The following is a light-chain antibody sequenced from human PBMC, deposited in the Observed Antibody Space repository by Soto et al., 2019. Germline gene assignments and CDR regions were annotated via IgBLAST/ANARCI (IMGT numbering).Light chain of an antibody. Sequence: EIVMTQAPATLSVSPGERATLSCRASQRVSRNLAWYQQKPGQTPRLLIYDASSMATGIPARFSGSGSGTDFTLTISSLQSEDFAVYYCQQYNNWPLTFGGGTNVEIK. CDR2: DAS. CDR1: QRVSRN. J-gene: IGKJ4*01. CDR3: QQYNNWPLT. V-gene: IGKV3-15*01.